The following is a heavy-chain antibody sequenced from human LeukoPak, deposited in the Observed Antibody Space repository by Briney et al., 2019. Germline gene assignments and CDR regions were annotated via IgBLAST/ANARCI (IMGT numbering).Heavy chain of an antibody. CDR3: ARAYGGNSQYFQH. Sequence: SETLSLTCTVSGGSISSGSYYWSWIRQPAGKGLEWIGRIYTSGSTNYNPSLKSRVTISVDMSKNQFSLKLSSVTAADTAVYYCARAYGGNSQYFQHWGQGTLVTVSS. J-gene: IGHJ1*01. CDR1: GGSISSGSYY. V-gene: IGHV4-61*02. D-gene: IGHD4-23*01. CDR2: IYTSGST.